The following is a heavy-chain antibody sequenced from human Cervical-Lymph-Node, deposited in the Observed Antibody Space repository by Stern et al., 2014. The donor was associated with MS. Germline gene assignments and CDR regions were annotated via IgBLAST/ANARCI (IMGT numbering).Heavy chain of an antibody. CDR3: ARESSGYDPFDY. CDR1: GYTFTSYF. Sequence: QMQLVQSGAEVKKPGASVTVSCKASGYTFTSYFIHWVRQAPGQGLEWMGIINPSDGRTTYAQNFQGRVTLRRDTSTNTVYIDLNSLRSEDTALYYCARESSGYDPFDYWGQGTLVTVSS. CDR2: INPSDGRT. J-gene: IGHJ4*02. V-gene: IGHV1-46*03. D-gene: IGHD5-12*01.